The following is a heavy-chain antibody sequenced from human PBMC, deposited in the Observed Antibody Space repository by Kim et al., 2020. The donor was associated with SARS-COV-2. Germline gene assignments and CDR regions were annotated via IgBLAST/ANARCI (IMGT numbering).Heavy chain of an antibody. V-gene: IGHV4-30-2*01. CDR2: IYHSGST. J-gene: IGHJ4*02. CDR3: ARGAAAAEFDY. CDR1: GGSISSGGYS. D-gene: IGHD6-13*01. Sequence: SETLSLTCAVSGGSISSGGYSWSWIRQPPGKGLEWIGYIYHSGSTYYNPSLKSRVTISVDRSKNQFSLKLSSVTAADTAVYYCARGAAAAEFDYWGQGTLVTVSS.